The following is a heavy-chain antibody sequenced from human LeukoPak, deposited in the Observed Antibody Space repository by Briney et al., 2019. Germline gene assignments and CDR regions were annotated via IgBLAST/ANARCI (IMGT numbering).Heavy chain of an antibody. CDR3: ACSSGSKGAFDI. J-gene: IGHJ3*02. D-gene: IGHD6-19*01. Sequence: GGSLRLSCAASGFTFSSYAMHWVRQAPGKGLEWVAVISYDGSNKYYADSVKGRFTISRDNSKNTLYLQMNSLRAEDTAVYYCACSSGSKGAFDIWGQGTMVTVSS. V-gene: IGHV3-30*14. CDR2: ISYDGSNK. CDR1: GFTFSSYA.